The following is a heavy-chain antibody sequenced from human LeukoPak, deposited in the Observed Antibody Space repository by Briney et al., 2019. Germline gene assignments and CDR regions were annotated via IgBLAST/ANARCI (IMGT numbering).Heavy chain of an antibody. V-gene: IGHV3-74*01. Sequence: GGSLRLSCAASGFTFSSYWMHWVRQAPGKGLVWVSRINSDGSSTSYADSVKGRFTISRDNAKNTLYLQMNSLRAEDTAVYYCARELWFGESRSPYGMDVWGQGTTVTVSS. D-gene: IGHD3-10*01. J-gene: IGHJ6*02. CDR2: INSDGSST. CDR1: GFTFSSYW. CDR3: ARELWFGESRSPYGMDV.